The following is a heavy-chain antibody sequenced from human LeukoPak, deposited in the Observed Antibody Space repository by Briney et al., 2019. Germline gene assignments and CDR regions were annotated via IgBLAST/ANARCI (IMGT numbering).Heavy chain of an antibody. CDR3: AKGNWRYFAY. V-gene: IGHV3-23*01. CDR2: ISGSGGST. CDR1: RFTFSTYV. J-gene: IGHJ4*02. Sequence: GGSLRLSCAASRFTFSTYVMSGVRQAPGKGLEWVSAISGSGGSTYYADSVKGRFTISRDNSKNTLYLQMNSLGADDTAVYYCAKGNWRYFAYWGQGTLVTVSS. D-gene: IGHD1-1*01.